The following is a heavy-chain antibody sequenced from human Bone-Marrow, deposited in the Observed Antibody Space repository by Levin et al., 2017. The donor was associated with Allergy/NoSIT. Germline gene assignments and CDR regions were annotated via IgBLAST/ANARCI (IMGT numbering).Heavy chain of an antibody. CDR3: ARESWPGYSSGWYFDY. CDR1: GFTFSSYA. D-gene: IGHD6-19*01. V-gene: IGHV3-30*04. CDR2: ISYDGSNK. J-gene: IGHJ4*02. Sequence: GGSLRLSCAASGFTFSSYAMHWVRQAPGKGLEWVAVISYDGSNKYYADSVKGRFTISRDNSKNTLYLQMNSLRAEDTAVYYCARESWPGYSSGWYFDYWGQGTLVTVSS.